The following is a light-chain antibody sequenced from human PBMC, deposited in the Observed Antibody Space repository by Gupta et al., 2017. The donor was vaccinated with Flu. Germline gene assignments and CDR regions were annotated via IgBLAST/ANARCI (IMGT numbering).Light chain of an antibody. V-gene: IGLV1-44*01. Sequence: QSVLTPPPTASATPGQRVTVSCSGRTSNIGHNAVNWYQQIPGTAPKLLIYGDNRRPSGVPDRFSGSKSGTSASLAISGLQSEDEADYYCSVWDDSLNGPAFGGGTKLTVL. CDR2: GDN. CDR1: TSNIGHNA. CDR3: SVWDDSLNGPA. J-gene: IGLJ3*02.